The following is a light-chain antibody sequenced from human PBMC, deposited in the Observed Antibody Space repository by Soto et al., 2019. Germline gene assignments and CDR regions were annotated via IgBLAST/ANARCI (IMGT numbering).Light chain of an antibody. CDR3: SSYTSSSTL. J-gene: IGLJ1*01. CDR2: EVS. V-gene: IGLV2-14*01. CDR1: SSDVGSYNY. Sequence: QSARTQPASVPGSPGQSITISCTGTSSDVGSYNYVSWYQQHPGKAPKLMIYEVSGRPSGISSRFSGSKSGNTASLSISVLQNEDEADYYCSSYTSSSTLFGTGTKVTVL.